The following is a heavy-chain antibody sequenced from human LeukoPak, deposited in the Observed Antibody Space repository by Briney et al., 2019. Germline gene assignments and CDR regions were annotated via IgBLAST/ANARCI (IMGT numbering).Heavy chain of an antibody. J-gene: IGHJ4*02. CDR1: GGSISSGGYY. CDR3: ARDLDGSGSYSHFEY. D-gene: IGHD3-10*01. Sequence: SETLSLTCTVSGGSISSGGYYWSWIRQPPGKGLEWIGYIYHSGSTYYNPSLKSRVTISVDTSKNQFSPKLSSVTAAHTAVYYCARDLDGSGSYSHFEYWGQGTLVTVSS. CDR2: IYHSGST. V-gene: IGHV4-30-2*01.